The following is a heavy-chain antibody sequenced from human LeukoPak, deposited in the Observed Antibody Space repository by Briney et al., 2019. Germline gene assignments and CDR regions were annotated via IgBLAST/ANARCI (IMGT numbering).Heavy chain of an antibody. V-gene: IGHV1-2*02. D-gene: IGHD1-1*01. Sequence: ASVKVSCKASGYTFTGYFMHWVRQAPGQGFEWMGWINLNNGDTNYTQKLQGSDTMTRDTSISTVYMELSRLRSDDTAVYYCASFAFASGRTGRRYIDAWGKGTTVTVSS. J-gene: IGHJ6*03. CDR1: GYTFTGYF. CDR3: ASFAFASGRTGRRYIDA. CDR2: INLNNGDT.